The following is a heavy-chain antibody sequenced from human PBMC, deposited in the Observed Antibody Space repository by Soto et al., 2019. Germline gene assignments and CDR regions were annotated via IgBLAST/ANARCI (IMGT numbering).Heavy chain of an antibody. CDR1: GSSIDDINSY. CDR3: ARSTYGEGYPHFFAD. D-gene: IGHD3-16*02. J-gene: IGHJ4*02. Sequence: QVQLQESGPGLVMPSQTLSLTCAVSGSSIDDINSYWTWIRQSPGRSPEWIGYIHNTGNTFYSPSIKRPLAISIDRSKSQFSLKLSAVTAADTAFYYCARSTYGEGYPHFFADWGQGTLVTVSS. V-gene: IGHV4-30-4*01. CDR2: IHNTGNT.